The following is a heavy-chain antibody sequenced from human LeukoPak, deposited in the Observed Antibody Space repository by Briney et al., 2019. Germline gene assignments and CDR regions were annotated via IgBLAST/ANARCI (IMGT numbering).Heavy chain of an antibody. CDR2: IIPIFGIA. V-gene: IGHV1-69*04. Sequence: SVKVSSKASGGTFSSYAISWVRQAPGQGLEWMGRIIPIFGIANHAQKFQGRVTITADKSTSTAYMELSSLRSEDTAVYYCARRIAAADHYGMDVWGQGTTVTVSS. J-gene: IGHJ6*02. CDR3: ARRIAAADHYGMDV. D-gene: IGHD6-13*01. CDR1: GGTFSSYA.